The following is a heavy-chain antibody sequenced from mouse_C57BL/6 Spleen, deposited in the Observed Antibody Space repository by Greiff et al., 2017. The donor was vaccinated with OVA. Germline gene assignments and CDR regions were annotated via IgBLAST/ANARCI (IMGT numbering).Heavy chain of an antibody. D-gene: IGHD3-2*02. CDR2: IYPRSGNT. CDR1: GYTFTSYG. Sequence: VQLQQSGAELARPGASVKLSCKASGYTFTSYGISWVTQRTGQGLEWIGEIYPRSGNTYYNEKFKGKATLTADKSSSTAYMELRSLTSEDSAVYFCARKEDSSGYGFDYWGQGTTLTVSS. V-gene: IGHV1-81*01. CDR3: ARKEDSSGYGFDY. J-gene: IGHJ2*01.